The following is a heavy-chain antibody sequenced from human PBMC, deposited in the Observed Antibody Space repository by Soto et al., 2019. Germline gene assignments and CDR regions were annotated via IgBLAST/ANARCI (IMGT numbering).Heavy chain of an antibody. V-gene: IGHV3-7*03. J-gene: IGHJ4*02. Sequence: GGSLRLSCAASGFTFSNFWMSWVRQSPGKGLEWVANIKQDGSEKYYVDSVKGRFTISRDNAKNSLFLQMNSLRAEDTAVYYCARDLPMPRGLFDYWGQGTLVTVSS. CDR2: IKQDGSEK. CDR1: GFTFSNFW. D-gene: IGHD3-10*01. CDR3: ARDLPMPRGLFDY.